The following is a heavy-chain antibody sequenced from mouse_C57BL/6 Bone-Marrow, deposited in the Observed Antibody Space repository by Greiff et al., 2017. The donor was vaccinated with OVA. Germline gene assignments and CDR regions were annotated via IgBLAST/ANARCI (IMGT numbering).Heavy chain of an antibody. V-gene: IGHV1-52*01. Sequence: QVHVKQPGAELVRPGSSVKLSCKASGYTFTSYWMHWVKQRPIQGLEWIGNIDPSDSETHYNQKFKDKATLTVDKSSSTAYMQLSSLTSEDSAVYYCAREGLLLRRYFDVWGTGTTVTVSS. CDR1: GYTFTSYW. CDR3: AREGLLLRRYFDV. J-gene: IGHJ1*03. D-gene: IGHD1-1*01. CDR2: IDPSDSET.